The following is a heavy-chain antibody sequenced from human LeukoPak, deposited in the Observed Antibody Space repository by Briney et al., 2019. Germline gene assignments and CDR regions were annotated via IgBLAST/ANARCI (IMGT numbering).Heavy chain of an antibody. D-gene: IGHD3-9*01. J-gene: IGHJ3*02. CDR3: ARAYISDWSEGAFHI. CDR1: GFSVSSNY. CDR2: IYSGGST. Sequence: PGGSLRLSCAASGFSVSSNYMRWVRQAPGKGLEWVSIIYSGGSTSYADSVKGRFTISRDNSKNTLCLRMNSLRAVDTAIYYCARAYISDWSEGAFHIWGQGTLVTVSS. V-gene: IGHV3-53*01.